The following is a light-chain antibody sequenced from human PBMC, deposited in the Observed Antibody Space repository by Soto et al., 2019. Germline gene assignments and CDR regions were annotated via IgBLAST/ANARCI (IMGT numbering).Light chain of an antibody. CDR2: GAS. CDR1: QSVSSSY. Sequence: EIVLTQSPGTLSLSPGERATLSCRASQSVSSSYLAWYQQKPGQAPRLLIYGASSRATGIPERFSGSGSGADFTLTISRLEPEDFAVYYSQQYGSSPPTFGQGTKLEIK. V-gene: IGKV3-20*01. CDR3: QQYGSSPPT. J-gene: IGKJ2*01.